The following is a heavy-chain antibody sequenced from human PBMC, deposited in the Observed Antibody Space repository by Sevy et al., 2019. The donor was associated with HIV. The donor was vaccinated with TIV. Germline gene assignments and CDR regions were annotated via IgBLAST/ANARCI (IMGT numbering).Heavy chain of an antibody. Sequence: GGSLRLSCAASGFTFSSYSMNWVRQAPGKGLEWVSSISSSSSYIYYADSVKGRFTISRDNAKNSLYLQMNSLRAEDTPVYYCASGGIATANDYWGQGTLVTVSS. CDR3: ASGGIATANDY. V-gene: IGHV3-21*01. CDR2: ISSSSSYI. CDR1: GFTFSSYS. D-gene: IGHD6-13*01. J-gene: IGHJ4*02.